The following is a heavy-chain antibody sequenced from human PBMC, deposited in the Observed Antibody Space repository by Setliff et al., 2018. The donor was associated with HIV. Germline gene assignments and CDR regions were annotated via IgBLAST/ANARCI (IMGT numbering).Heavy chain of an antibody. Sequence: GGSLRPSCAASGFTFSDYSMSWVRQTPGKGLEWVSAIGGSGTYYADSVKGRFTISRDKSKNTVFLQMNSLRVEDTAVYYCARGRNRNYVVYGMDVWGQGTTVTVSS. J-gene: IGHJ6*02. D-gene: IGHD1-7*01. CDR3: ARGRNRNYVVYGMDV. V-gene: IGHV3-23*01. CDR2: IGGSGT. CDR1: GFTFSDYS.